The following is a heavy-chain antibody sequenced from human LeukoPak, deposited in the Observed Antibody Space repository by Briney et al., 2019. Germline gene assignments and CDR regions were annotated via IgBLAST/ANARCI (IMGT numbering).Heavy chain of an antibody. J-gene: IGHJ6*02. V-gene: IGHV1-2*02. Sequence: ASVKVSCKASGYTFTGYYMHWVRQAPGQGLEWMGWINPNSGGTNYAQKFQGRVTMTRDTSISTAYMELSSLRSDDTAVYYCARDPSYYYSMDVWGPGTTVTVSS. CDR3: ARDPSYYYSMDV. CDR1: GYTFTGYY. CDR2: INPNSGGT.